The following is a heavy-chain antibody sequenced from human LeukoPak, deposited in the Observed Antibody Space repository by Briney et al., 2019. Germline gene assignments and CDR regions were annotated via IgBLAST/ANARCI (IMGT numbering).Heavy chain of an antibody. CDR1: GGSISSSSYY. Sequence: PSETLSLTCTVSGGSISSSSYYWGWIRQPPGKGLEWIGSIYYSGSTYYNPSLKSRVTISVDTSKNQFSLKLSSVTAADTAVYYCARRTSGSYYPRYYYYMDVWGKGTTVTISS. J-gene: IGHJ6*03. V-gene: IGHV4-39*01. D-gene: IGHD1-26*01. CDR2: IYYSGST. CDR3: ARRTSGSYYPRYYYYMDV.